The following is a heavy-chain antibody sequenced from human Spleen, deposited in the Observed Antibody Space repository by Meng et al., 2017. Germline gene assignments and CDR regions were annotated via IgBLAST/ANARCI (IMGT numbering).Heavy chain of an antibody. Sequence: QGLFSQWGAGLLKPSETLSLTCVVSGGSFSDYYWSWIRQPPGKGLEWIGEINHSGSTNYNPSLESRATISVDTSQNNLSLKLSSVTAADSAVYYCARGPTTMAHDFDYWGQGTLVTVSS. D-gene: IGHD4-11*01. J-gene: IGHJ4*02. CDR3: ARGPTTMAHDFDY. V-gene: IGHV4-34*01. CDR1: GGSFSDYY. CDR2: INHSGST.